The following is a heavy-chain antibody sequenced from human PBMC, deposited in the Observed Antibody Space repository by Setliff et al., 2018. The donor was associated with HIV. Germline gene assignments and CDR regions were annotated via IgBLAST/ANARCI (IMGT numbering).Heavy chain of an antibody. CDR2: INAGNGNT. D-gene: IGHD3-22*01. Sequence: ASVKVSCKASGYTFTSYAMHWVRQAPGQRLEWMGWINAGNGNTKYSQKFQGRVTITRDTSASTAYMELSSLRSEDTAVYYCATFFLNTMTSCPACPDAFDIWGQGTMVTVPS. CDR1: GYTFTSYA. J-gene: IGHJ3*02. CDR3: ATFFLNTMTSCPACPDAFDI. V-gene: IGHV1-3*01.